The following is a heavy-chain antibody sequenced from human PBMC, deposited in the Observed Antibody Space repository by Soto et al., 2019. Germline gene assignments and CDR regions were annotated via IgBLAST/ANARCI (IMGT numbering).Heavy chain of an antibody. CDR3: ARVIMDV. Sequence: GGSLRLSCAASGFTFSSYAMSWVRQAPGKGLEWVSLISGSGGGTYYADSVKGRFTISRDNSKNSLYLQMNSLRDEDTAVYYCARVIMDVWGQGTTVTVSS. CDR2: ISGSGGGT. V-gene: IGHV3-23*01. J-gene: IGHJ6*02. CDR1: GFTFSSYA.